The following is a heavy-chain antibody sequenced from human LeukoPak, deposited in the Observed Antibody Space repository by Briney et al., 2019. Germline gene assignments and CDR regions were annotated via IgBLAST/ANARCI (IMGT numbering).Heavy chain of an antibody. CDR1: GGSFSGYY. Sequence: SETLSLTCAVYGGSFSGYYWSWIRQPPGKGLEWIGEINHSGSTNYNPSLKSRVTISVDTSKNQFSLKLSSVTAADTAVYYCARVAIRLPRHYDSSGYYGARSAFDIWGQGTMVTVSS. V-gene: IGHV4-34*01. CDR2: INHSGST. J-gene: IGHJ3*02. CDR3: ARVAIRLPRHYDSSGYYGARSAFDI. D-gene: IGHD3-22*01.